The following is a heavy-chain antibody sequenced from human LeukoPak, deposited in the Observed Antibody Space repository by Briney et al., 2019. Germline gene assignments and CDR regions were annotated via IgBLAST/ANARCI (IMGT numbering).Heavy chain of an antibody. D-gene: IGHD3-22*01. CDR2: IYYSGST. V-gene: IGHV4-39*01. Sequence: SETLSLTCTVSGGSISSSSYSWGWIRQPPGKGLEWIGSIYYSGSTYYNPSLKSLVTISVDTSKNQFFLKLSSVTAADTAVYYCAYDSSGYCSLIYWGQGTLVTVSS. CDR3: AYDSSGYCSLIY. J-gene: IGHJ4*02. CDR1: GGSISSSSYS.